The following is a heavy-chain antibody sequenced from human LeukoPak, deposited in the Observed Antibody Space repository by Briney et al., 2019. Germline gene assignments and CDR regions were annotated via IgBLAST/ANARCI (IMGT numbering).Heavy chain of an antibody. Sequence: GGSLRLSXXXXXXXFSSYWMHWVRXAPGKGLVWVSRINRDASSTTYADSVKGRFTISRDNAKNSLYLQMNSLRAEDTAVYYCAGDYYGSGSYLDYWGQGTLVTVSS. J-gene: IGHJ4*02. V-gene: IGHV3-74*01. D-gene: IGHD3-10*01. CDR2: INRDASST. CDR1: XXXFSSYW. CDR3: AGDYYGSGSYLDY.